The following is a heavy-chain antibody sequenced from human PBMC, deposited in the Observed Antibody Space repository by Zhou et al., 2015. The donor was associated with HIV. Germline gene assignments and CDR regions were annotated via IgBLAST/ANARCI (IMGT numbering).Heavy chain of an antibody. Sequence: HVQLVQSGAEVKKPGSSVKVSCKTSGDTFSAYSISWVRQAPGQGLEWMGWIYNGNTNYAQKFQGRVTMTTDTSTSTGYMELRSLRSDDTATYFCARDDSSGYHSFDYWGQGTLVTVS. CDR3: ARDDSSGYHSFDY. CDR2: IYNGNT. CDR1: GDTFSAYS. D-gene: IGHD3-22*01. V-gene: IGHV1-18*01. J-gene: IGHJ4*02.